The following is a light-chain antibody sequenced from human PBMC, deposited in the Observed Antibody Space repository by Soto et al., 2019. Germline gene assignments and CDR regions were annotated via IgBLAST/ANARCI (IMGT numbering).Light chain of an antibody. J-gene: IGKJ1*01. CDR1: QGIDSS. CDR2: AAS. CDR3: QQSYSTLVT. V-gene: IGKV1-39*01. Sequence: ILLTQSPSSLSASVGDRVTITCRASQGIDSSFAWYQQKPGKAPKLLIYAASSLQSGVPSRFSGSGSGTDFTLTISSLQPEDFATYYCQQSYSTLVTFGQGTKVDIK.